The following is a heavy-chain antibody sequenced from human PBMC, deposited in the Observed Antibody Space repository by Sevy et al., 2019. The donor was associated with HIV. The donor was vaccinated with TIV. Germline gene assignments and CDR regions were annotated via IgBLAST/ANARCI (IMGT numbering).Heavy chain of an antibody. V-gene: IGHV3-7*01. Sequence: GGSLRLSCAASGFTFSSYWMTWVRQAPGKGLEWVANIKQDGSEKYYVDSVKVRFTIPRDNGKNSLYLQMNSLRAEDTAVYYCARRADYFDYWGQGTLVTVSS. CDR2: IKQDGSEK. J-gene: IGHJ4*02. CDR1: GFTFSSYW. CDR3: ARRADYFDY.